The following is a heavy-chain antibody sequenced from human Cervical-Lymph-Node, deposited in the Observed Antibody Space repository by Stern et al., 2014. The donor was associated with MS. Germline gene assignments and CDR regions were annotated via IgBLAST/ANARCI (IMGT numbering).Heavy chain of an antibody. V-gene: IGHV3-33*01. Sequence: EQLLESGGDVVQPGKSLRLSCAASGLTFSNYGMHWVRQAPGKGLEWVAVIWRDGSEKYYADSVKGRFTVSRDNSKNTVYLEMNSLRAEDTALYYCATITPVDYWGQGTLVIVSS. CDR1: GLTFSNYG. CDR2: IWRDGSEK. D-gene: IGHD1-14*01. J-gene: IGHJ4*02. CDR3: ATITPVDY.